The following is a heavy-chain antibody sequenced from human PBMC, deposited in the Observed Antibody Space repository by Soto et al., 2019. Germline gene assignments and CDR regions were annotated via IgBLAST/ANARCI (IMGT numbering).Heavy chain of an antibody. CDR1: GFSLSTSGVG. Sequence: QITLKESGPTLVKPTQTLTLTCTFSGFSLSTSGVGVGWIRQPPGKALEWLALIYWNDDKRYSPSLKSRLTITKDTSKNQVVLTMTNMDPVDTATYYCARSYRGGYYDSSGYYFGGHFDFWGQGTLVTVSS. V-gene: IGHV2-5*01. D-gene: IGHD3-22*01. CDR2: IYWNDDK. J-gene: IGHJ4*02. CDR3: ARSYRGGYYDSSGYYFGGHFDF.